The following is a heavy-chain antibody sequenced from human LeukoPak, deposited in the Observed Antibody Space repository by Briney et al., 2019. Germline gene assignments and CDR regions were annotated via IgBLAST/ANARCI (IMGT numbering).Heavy chain of an antibody. CDR3: ARFHPAMVTGFDY. CDR1: GFTFSNYA. CDR2: ISSSSSYI. Sequence: GGSLRLSCAASGFTFSNYAMSWVRQAPGQGLEWVSSISSSSSYIFYADSVKGRFTISRDNAKNSLYLQMSSLRAEDTAVYYCARFHPAMVTGFDYWGQGTLVTVSS. D-gene: IGHD5-18*01. V-gene: IGHV3-21*01. J-gene: IGHJ4*02.